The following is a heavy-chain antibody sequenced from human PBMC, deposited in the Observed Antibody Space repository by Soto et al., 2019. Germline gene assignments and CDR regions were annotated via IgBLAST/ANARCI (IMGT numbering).Heavy chain of an antibody. CDR2: IGPVGDT. Sequence: GGFLRLSCAASGFTFSSYDMHWVRQATGKGLEWVSAIGPVGDTYYQGSVKGRFTISRENAKNSLYLQMNSLKASDNAVYYCARFGAPALSHNWFDVWGQGTLVTVSS. CDR1: GFTFSSYD. J-gene: IGHJ5*02. D-gene: IGHD3-16*01. CDR3: ARFGAPALSHNWFDV. V-gene: IGHV3-13*04.